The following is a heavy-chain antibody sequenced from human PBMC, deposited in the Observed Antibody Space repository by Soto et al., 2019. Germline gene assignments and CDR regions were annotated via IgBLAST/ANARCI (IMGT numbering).Heavy chain of an antibody. CDR3: VRSKGGYSYGTPFDY. D-gene: IGHD5-18*01. CDR1: GFIFDDYA. J-gene: IGHJ4*02. CDR2: ISWNSGNI. Sequence: EVQLEESGGALVQPGRSLRLSCAASGFIFDDYAMHWVRQVLGKGLEWVSSISWNSGNIGYADSVKGRFTTSRDNAKNSLYLQVNSLRPEDTALYYCVRSKGGYSYGTPFDYWGQGTLVTVSP. V-gene: IGHV3-9*01.